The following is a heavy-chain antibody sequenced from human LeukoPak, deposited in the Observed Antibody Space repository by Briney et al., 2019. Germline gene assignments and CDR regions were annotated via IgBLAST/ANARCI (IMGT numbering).Heavy chain of an antibody. CDR3: ARAQSPTYSSGWSALYYYYYMDV. CDR1: GFTVSSNY. D-gene: IGHD6-13*01. Sequence: GGSLRLSCAASGFTVSSNYMSWVRQAPGKGLEWVSVIYSGGSTYYADSVKGRFTISRDNSKNTLYLQMNSLRAEDTAVYYCARAQSPTYSSGWSALYYYYYMDVWGKGTTVTVS. J-gene: IGHJ6*03. CDR2: IYSGGST. V-gene: IGHV3-53*01.